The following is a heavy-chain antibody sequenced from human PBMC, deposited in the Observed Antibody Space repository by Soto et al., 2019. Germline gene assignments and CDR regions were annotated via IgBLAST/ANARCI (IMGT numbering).Heavy chain of an antibody. Sequence: SETLSLTCTVSGGSISSYYWSWIRQPPGKGLEWIGYIYYSGSTNYNPSLKGRVTISVDTSKNQFSLKLSSVTAADTAVYYCARDPGIAAAGPGGFDPWGQGTLVTVSS. J-gene: IGHJ5*02. V-gene: IGHV4-59*01. CDR1: GGSISSYY. D-gene: IGHD6-13*01. CDR3: ARDPGIAAAGPGGFDP. CDR2: IYYSGST.